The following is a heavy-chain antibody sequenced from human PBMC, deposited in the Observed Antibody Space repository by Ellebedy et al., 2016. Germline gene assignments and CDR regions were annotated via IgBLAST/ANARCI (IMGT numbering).Heavy chain of an antibody. CDR3: ARESLRYFVGNWFDP. D-gene: IGHD3-9*01. V-gene: IGHV3-33*01. CDR2: IWYDGSNK. CDR1: GFTFSSYG. J-gene: IGHJ5*02. Sequence: GGSLRLXXAASGFTFSSYGMHWVRQAPGKGLEWVAVIWYDGSNKYYADSVKGRFTISRDNSKNTLYLQMNSLRAEDTAVYYCARESLRYFVGNWFDPWGQGTLVTVSS.